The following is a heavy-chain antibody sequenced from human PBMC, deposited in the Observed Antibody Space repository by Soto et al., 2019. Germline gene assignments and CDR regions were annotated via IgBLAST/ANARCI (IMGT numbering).Heavy chain of an antibody. Sequence: EVQLVESGGGLVQPGGSLRLSCAASGFTFGIYWMSWVRQAPGKGLEWLATIKRDASEKKYVASVRGGFTVSRDNAKNSLDLQVDSLSAEDTAVYYCARDSVYGSASSVNHYLDDWGHGTLVTVSS. CDR3: ARDSVYGSASSVNHYLDD. V-gene: IGHV3-7*01. CDR1: GFTFGIYW. J-gene: IGHJ4*01. D-gene: IGHD3-10*01. CDR2: IKRDASEK.